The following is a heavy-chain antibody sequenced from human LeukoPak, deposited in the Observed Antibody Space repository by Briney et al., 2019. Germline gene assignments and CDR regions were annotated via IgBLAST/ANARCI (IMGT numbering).Heavy chain of an antibody. CDR2: INQDGRQI. V-gene: IGHV3-7*03. D-gene: IGHD2-15*01. CDR1: GFTFGNFW. CDR3: AKSIGGVVVVAADY. Sequence: GGSLRLSCAASGFTFGNFWMSWVRQAPGTGLEWVANINQDGRQIYFVDSMKGRFTISRDNAKNSLYLHMNSLRAEDTAVYYCAKSIGGVVVVAADYWGQGTLVTVSS. J-gene: IGHJ4*02.